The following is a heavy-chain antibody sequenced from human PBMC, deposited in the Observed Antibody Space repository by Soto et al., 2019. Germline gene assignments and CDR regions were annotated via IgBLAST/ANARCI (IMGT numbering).Heavy chain of an antibody. Sequence: GGSLRLSCAASGFTFSTYWMHWVRQAPGKGLVWVSRIYTDGSRTTYADSVKGRFTISRDNAKNTLYLQMINLRAEDTAVYYCARDSPFVTTNFYYYYMDVWGKGTTVTVSS. V-gene: IGHV3-74*01. CDR3: ARDSPFVTTNFYYYYMDV. CDR1: GFTFSTYW. J-gene: IGHJ6*03. D-gene: IGHD4-17*01. CDR2: IYTDGSRT.